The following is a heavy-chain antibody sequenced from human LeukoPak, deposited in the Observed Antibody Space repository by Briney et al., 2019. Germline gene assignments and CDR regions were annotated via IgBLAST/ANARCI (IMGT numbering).Heavy chain of an antibody. CDR3: ARHRSGAYSYGVLDY. Sequence: PGGSLRLSCAASGFTFSSYHMNWVRQPLGKGLEWIGSIYYSGNTYYNPSLKSRVTISVDTSKNQFSLKLSSVTAADTAVYYCARHRSGAYSYGVLDYWGQGTLVTVSS. CDR2: IYYSGNT. D-gene: IGHD5-18*01. V-gene: IGHV4-39*01. CDR1: GFTFSSYH. J-gene: IGHJ4*02.